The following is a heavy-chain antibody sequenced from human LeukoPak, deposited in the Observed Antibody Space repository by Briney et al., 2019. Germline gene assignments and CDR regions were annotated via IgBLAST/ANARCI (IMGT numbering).Heavy chain of an antibody. CDR3: AKDRYYDSSGLPDY. Sequence: GGSLRLSCAASGFTFDDYAMHWVRQAPGKGLEWVSGISWNSGSIGYADSVKGRFTISRDNAKNSLYLQMNSLRAEDTAPYYCAKDRYYDSSGLPDYWGQGTLVTVSS. CDR1: GFTFDDYA. V-gene: IGHV3-9*01. CDR2: ISWNSGSI. D-gene: IGHD3-22*01. J-gene: IGHJ4*02.